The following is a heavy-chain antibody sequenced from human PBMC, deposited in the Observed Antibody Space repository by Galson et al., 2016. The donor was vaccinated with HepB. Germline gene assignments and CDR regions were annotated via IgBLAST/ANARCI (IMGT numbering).Heavy chain of an antibody. J-gene: IGHJ3*02. CDR2: ITGRGGTT. D-gene: IGHD3-10*01. V-gene: IGHV3-23*01. CDR1: GFPFSYYA. CDR3: AKPGTTNAFDI. Sequence: SLRLSCAASGFPFSYYAMNWVRQAPGKGLEWVSAITGRGGTTYYADSVKGRFTISRDNSKNTLYLQMNTRRAEDTAVYYCAKPGTTNAFDIWGQGTMVTVSS.